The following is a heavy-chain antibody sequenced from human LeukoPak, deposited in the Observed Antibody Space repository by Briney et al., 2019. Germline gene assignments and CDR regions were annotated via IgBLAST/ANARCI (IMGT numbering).Heavy chain of an antibody. J-gene: IGHJ4*02. Sequence: SETLSLTCAVYGGSFSGYYWSWIRQPPGKGLEWIGEINHSGSTNYNPSLKSRVTISVDSSKNQFSLKLSSVTAADTAVYYCARLRDPRITIFGVVKNYFDYWGQGTLVTVSS. CDR3: ARLRDPRITIFGVVKNYFDY. V-gene: IGHV4-34*01. CDR1: GGSFSGYY. CDR2: INHSGST. D-gene: IGHD3-3*01.